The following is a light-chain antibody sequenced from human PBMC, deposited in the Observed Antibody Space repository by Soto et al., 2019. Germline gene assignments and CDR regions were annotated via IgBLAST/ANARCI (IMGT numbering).Light chain of an antibody. CDR3: MQALQTPYT. CDR2: LGS. CDR1: QSLMHTNGYNF. J-gene: IGKJ3*01. V-gene: IGKV2-28*01. Sequence: IVMAQSPLSLPVTPGEPASISCRSNQSLMHTNGYNFLDWYLQKPGQSPQLLIYLGSNRASGVPDRFSGSGSGTDFTLKISRVEAEDVGSYYCMQALQTPYTFGPGTKVDIK.